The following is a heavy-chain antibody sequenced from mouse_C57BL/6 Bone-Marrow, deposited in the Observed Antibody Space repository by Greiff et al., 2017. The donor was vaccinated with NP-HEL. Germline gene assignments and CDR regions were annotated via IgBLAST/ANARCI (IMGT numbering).Heavy chain of an antibody. CDR3: TQRVFDY. J-gene: IGHJ2*01. CDR1: GFTFSNYW. CDR2: IRLKSDNYAT. Sequence: EVQGVESGGGLVQPGGSMKLSCVASGFTFSNYWMNWVRQSPEKGLEWVAQIRLKSDNYATHYAESVKGRFTISRDDSKSSVYLQMNNLRAEDTGIYYCTQRVFDYWGQGTTLTVSS. V-gene: IGHV6-3*01.